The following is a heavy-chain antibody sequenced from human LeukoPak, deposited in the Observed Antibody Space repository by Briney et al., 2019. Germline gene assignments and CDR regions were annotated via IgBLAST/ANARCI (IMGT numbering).Heavy chain of an antibody. Sequence: SVKVSCKASGGTFSSYAISWVRQAPGQGLEWMGGIIPNFGTANYAQKFQGRVTITADESTSTAYMELSSLRSEDTAVYYCAREKVTMVRGVIRRTRFDPWGQGTLVTVSS. D-gene: IGHD3-10*01. J-gene: IGHJ5*02. CDR3: AREKVTMVRGVIRRTRFDP. CDR2: IIPNFGTA. V-gene: IGHV1-69*01. CDR1: GGTFSSYA.